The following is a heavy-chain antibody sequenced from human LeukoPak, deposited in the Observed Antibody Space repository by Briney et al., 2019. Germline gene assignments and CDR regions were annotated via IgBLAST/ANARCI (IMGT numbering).Heavy chain of an antibody. CDR2: IYYSGST. J-gene: IGHJ4*02. CDR3: ARSSSGYSYYFDY. CDR1: GGSISSYY. Sequence: SETLSLICTVSGGSISSYYWSWIRQPPGKGLEWIGYIYYSGSTNYNPSLKSRVTISVDTSKNQFSLKLSSVTAADTAVYYCARSSSGYSYYFDYWGQGTLVTVSS. D-gene: IGHD5-12*01. V-gene: IGHV4-59*01.